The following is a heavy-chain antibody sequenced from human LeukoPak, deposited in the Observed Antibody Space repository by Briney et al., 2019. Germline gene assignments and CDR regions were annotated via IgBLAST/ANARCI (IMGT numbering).Heavy chain of an antibody. CDR1: GYTFTGYY. CDR2: INPNSGGT. D-gene: IGHD3-10*01. Sequence: GASVNVSCKASGYTFTGYYMHWVRQAPGQGLEWMGWINPNSGGTNYAQKFQGRVTMTRDTSISTAYMELSRLRSDDTAVYYCARDLEPRGEISQDYWGQGTLVTVSS. CDR3: ARDLEPRGEISQDY. J-gene: IGHJ4*02. V-gene: IGHV1-2*02.